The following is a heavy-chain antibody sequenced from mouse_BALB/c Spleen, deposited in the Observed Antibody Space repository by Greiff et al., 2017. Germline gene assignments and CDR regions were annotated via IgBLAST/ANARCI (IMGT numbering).Heavy chain of an antibody. CDR2: IHPGSGGN. D-gene: IGHD2-14*01. Sequence: VQLQQSGAELVRPGASVKMSCKALGYTFTDYEMHWVKQTPVHGLEWIGAIHPGSGGNAYNQKLEGKATLNADKSSTTAYMVLSSLTSEDSAVYYCTRLRYDGDWYFDVWGAGTTVTVSS. V-gene: IGHV1-15*01. CDR1: GYTFTDYE. J-gene: IGHJ1*01. CDR3: TRLRYDGDWYFDV.